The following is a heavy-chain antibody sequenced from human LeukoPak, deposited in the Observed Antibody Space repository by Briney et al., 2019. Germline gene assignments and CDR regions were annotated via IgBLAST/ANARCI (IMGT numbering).Heavy chain of an antibody. CDR3: ARANGYYDSSGYSFDY. CDR2: IYYSGST. D-gene: IGHD3-22*01. V-gene: IGHV4-39*07. Sequence: PSETLSLTCTVSGDSISSSSYYWGWIRQPPGKGLEWIGSIYYSGSTYYNPSLKSRVTISVDTSKNQFSLKLSSVTAADTAVYYCARANGYYDSSGYSFDYWGQGTLVTVSS. CDR1: GDSISSSSYY. J-gene: IGHJ4*02.